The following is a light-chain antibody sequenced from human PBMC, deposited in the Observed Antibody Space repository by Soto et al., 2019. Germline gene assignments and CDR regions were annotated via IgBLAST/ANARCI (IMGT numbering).Light chain of an antibody. Sequence: EFVLTQSPGTLSLSPGERATLSCRARQSISGTDVAWYQKKPGQAPRLLLYGASSRATGIPDRFSGSGYGTDFTLTISRLEPGDSAVYYCQQYGSSSFAFGPGTKVEIK. CDR2: GAS. CDR3: QQYGSSSFA. J-gene: IGKJ3*01. CDR1: QSISGTD. V-gene: IGKV3-20*01.